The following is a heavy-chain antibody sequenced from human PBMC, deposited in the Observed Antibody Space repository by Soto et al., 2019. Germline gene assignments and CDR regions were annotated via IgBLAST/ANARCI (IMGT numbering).Heavy chain of an antibody. CDR2: IYFRGRT. Sequence: SGGSFITYYWNWVRQPPGKGLEWIGYIYFRGRTNYNPSLRTRLTISTDTSKNQFTLKLSSVTAGATAVYYCARHLFLYYADSSVYYLRHAFAFWVKGTMVPVS. J-gene: IGHJ3*01. CDR1: GGSFITYY. V-gene: IGHV4-59*08. CDR3: ARHLFLYYADSSVYYLRHAFAF. D-gene: IGHD3-22*01.